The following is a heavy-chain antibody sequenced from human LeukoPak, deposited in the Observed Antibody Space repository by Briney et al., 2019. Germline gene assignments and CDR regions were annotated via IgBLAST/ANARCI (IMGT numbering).Heavy chain of an antibody. CDR1: GFTFSSYA. J-gene: IGHJ4*02. V-gene: IGHV3-23*01. CDR2: ISGSGGST. D-gene: IGHD2-15*01. Sequence: PGGSLRLSCAASGFTFSSYAMSWVCQAPGKGLEWVSAISGSGGSTYYADSVKGRFTISRDNSKNTLYLQMNSLRAEDTAVYYCAKGQVVVAVAPIDYWGQGTLVTVSS. CDR3: AKGQVVVAVAPIDY.